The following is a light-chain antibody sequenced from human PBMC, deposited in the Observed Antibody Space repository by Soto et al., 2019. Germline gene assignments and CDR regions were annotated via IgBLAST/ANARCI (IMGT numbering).Light chain of an antibody. Sequence: EIVMTQSPATLSVSPGERATLSCRASQSVSSNLAWYQQKPGQAPRLLIYGASTRATGIPARFSGSGSGTEFTLTISSLQSEDFAVYYCHQYNNWTPWTFGQGNKVEIK. J-gene: IGKJ1*01. CDR2: GAS. V-gene: IGKV3-15*01. CDR1: QSVSSN. CDR3: HQYNNWTPWT.